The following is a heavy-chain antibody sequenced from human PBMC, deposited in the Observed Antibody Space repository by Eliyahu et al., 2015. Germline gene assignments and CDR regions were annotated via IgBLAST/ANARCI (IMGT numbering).Heavy chain of an antibody. CDR1: GYTLTEIS. CDR2: FDIEAGET. Sequence: QVQLVQSGAEVKKTGASVKVSCXVSGYTLTEISXHWVRQPPGKGLEWMGGFDIEAGETIYAQKLQGRVTMTEDTTTNTAYMELSSLRSEDTAMYYCTTDALHTIFAKSSWFDPWGQGTLVTVSS. CDR3: TTDALHTIFAKSSWFDP. D-gene: IGHD3-3*01. J-gene: IGHJ5*02. V-gene: IGHV1-24*01.